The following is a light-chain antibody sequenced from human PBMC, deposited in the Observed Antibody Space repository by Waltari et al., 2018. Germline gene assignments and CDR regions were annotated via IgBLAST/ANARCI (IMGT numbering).Light chain of an antibody. V-gene: IGLV2-14*03. J-gene: IGLJ2*01. CDR1: NNDVGASKF. Sequence: QSALTQPASVSGSPGQSITISCTGTNNDVGASKFVSWYQQHPGSAPQLIVYAVTERPSGISYRFSGSKSANTASLTISGLLPEDEAIYYCCSFTATHTLLFGGGTTVTVL. CDR2: AVT. CDR3: CSFTATHTLL.